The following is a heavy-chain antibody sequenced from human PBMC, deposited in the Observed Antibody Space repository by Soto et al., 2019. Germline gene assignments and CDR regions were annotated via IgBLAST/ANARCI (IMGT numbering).Heavy chain of an antibody. CDR2: IWYDGSNK. V-gene: IGHV3-33*01. Sequence: QVQLVESGGGVVQPGRSLRLSCAASGFTFSSYGMHWVRQAPGNGLEWVAVIWYDGSNKYYADSVKGRFTISRDNSKNTLYLQMNSLRAEDTAVYYCARAAEGGMDVWGQGTTVTVSS. J-gene: IGHJ6*02. CDR1: GFTFSSYG. D-gene: IGHD2-2*01. CDR3: ARAAEGGMDV.